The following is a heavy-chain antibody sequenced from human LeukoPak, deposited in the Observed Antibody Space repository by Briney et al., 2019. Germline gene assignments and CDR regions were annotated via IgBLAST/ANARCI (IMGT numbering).Heavy chain of an antibody. CDR3: ARDLRATIPGP. CDR1: GFTFSSYA. V-gene: IGHV3-64*02. CDR2: ISSNGGST. J-gene: IGHJ5*02. Sequence: GGSLRLSCAASGFTFSSYAMHWVRQAPGKGLEYVSAISSNGGSTYYADSVKGRFTISRDNSKNTLYLQMGSLRAEDMAVYYCARDLRATIPGPWGQGTLVTVSS. D-gene: IGHD5-12*01.